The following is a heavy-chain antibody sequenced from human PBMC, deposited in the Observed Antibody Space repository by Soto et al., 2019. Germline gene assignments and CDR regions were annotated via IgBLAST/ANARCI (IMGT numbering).Heavy chain of an antibody. CDR2: IIPIFGTA. J-gene: IGHJ4*02. Sequence: SVKVSCKAPVGPLSSYAISLVRQAPGQGLEWMGGIIPIFGTANYAQKFQGRVTITADESTSTAYMELSSLRSEDTAVYYCANSVVVGLFDYWGQGTLVTVSS. CDR1: VGPLSSYA. CDR3: ANSVVVGLFDY. D-gene: IGHD3-22*01. V-gene: IGHV1-69*13.